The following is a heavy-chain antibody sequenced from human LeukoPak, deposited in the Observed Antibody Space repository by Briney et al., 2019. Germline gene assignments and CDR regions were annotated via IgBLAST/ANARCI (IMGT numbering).Heavy chain of an antibody. J-gene: IGHJ4*02. V-gene: IGHV3-23*01. CDR3: AKDYYYDSSGTYYFDY. Sequence: PGGSLRLSCAASGFTFSRNAMSWVRQAPGKGLEWVSAITYSGGTTYYADSVRGRFTISRDDSKSTLYLQLNSLRAEDTAVYYCAKDYYYDSSGTYYFDYWGRGTLVTVSS. D-gene: IGHD3-22*01. CDR1: GFTFSRNA. CDR2: ITYSGGTT.